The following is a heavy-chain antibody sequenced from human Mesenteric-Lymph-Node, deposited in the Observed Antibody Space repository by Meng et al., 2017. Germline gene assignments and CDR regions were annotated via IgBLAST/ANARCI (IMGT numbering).Heavy chain of an antibody. CDR2: ISSSGSTI. CDR3: ARDEGYCSSTSCYAPDY. J-gene: IGHJ4*02. V-gene: IGHV3-11*04. Sequence: GESLKISCAASGFTFSDYYMSWIRQAPGKGLEWVSYISSSGSTIYYADSVKGRFTISRDNAKNSLYLQMNSLRAEDTAVYYCARDEGYCSSTSCYAPDYWGQGTLVTVSS. D-gene: IGHD2-2*01. CDR1: GFTFSDYY.